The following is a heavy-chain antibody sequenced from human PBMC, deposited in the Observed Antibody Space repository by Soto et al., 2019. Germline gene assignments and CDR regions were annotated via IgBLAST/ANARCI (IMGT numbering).Heavy chain of an antibody. CDR2: ISAYNGNT. J-gene: IGHJ6*02. CDR3: ARDRWVIAAACPSGGMDV. D-gene: IGHD6-13*01. V-gene: IGHV1-18*01. Sequence: QVQLVQSGAEVKKPGASVKVSCKASGYTFTSYGISWVRQAPGQGLEWMGWISAYNGNTNYAQKLQGRVTMTTDTPTRTAYMEFGSVRSDDTAVYYCARDRWVIAAACPSGGMDVWGQGTTVTVSS. CDR1: GYTFTSYG.